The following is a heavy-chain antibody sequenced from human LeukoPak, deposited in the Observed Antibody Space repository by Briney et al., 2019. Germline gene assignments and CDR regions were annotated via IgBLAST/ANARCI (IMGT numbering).Heavy chain of an antibody. CDR2: IKQDGSEK. J-gene: IGHJ6*02. CDR3: AREIIVESLTQSYYYYGMDV. CDR1: GFTFSSYW. V-gene: IGHV3-7*01. Sequence: GGSLRLSCAASGFTFSSYWMSWVRQAPGKGLEWVANIKQDGSEKYYVDSVKGRFTISRDNAKNSLYLQMNSLRAEDTAVYYCAREIIVESLTQSYYYYGMDVWGQGTTVTVSS. D-gene: IGHD3-22*01.